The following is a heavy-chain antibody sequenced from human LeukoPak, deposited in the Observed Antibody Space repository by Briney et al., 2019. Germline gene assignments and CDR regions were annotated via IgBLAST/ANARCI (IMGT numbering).Heavy chain of an antibody. D-gene: IGHD5-18*01. CDR1: GGSISSSSYY. CDR3: ARRSGGYSYGYIAFDI. J-gene: IGHJ3*02. Sequence: PSETLSLTCTVSGGSISSSSYYWGWIRQPPGKELEWIGTIYYSGSTYYNPSLKSRVTISVDTSKNQFSLKLTSVTAADTAVYYCARRSGGYSYGYIAFDIWGQGTMVTVSS. CDR2: IYYSGST. V-gene: IGHV4-39*01.